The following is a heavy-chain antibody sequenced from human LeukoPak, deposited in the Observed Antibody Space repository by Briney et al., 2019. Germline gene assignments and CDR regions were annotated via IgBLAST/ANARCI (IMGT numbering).Heavy chain of an antibody. V-gene: IGHV3-9*01. J-gene: IGHJ6*02. CDR1: GFPFKDYG. CDR3: AKHMRATNTYSFFGLDV. CDR2: INWNGGGT. Sequence: GGSLRLSCAATGFPFKDYGMHWVRQPPGKGLEWVPSINWNGGGTDYADSVKGRFTISRDNAKNSLYLQLSSLRPEDTALYYCAKHMRATNTYSFFGLDVWGQGTTVTVSS. D-gene: IGHD1-26*01.